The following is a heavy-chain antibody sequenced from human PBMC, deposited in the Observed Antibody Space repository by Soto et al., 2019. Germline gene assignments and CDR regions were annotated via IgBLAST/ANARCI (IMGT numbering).Heavy chain of an antibody. CDR1: GYTFTSYG. D-gene: IGHD6-13*01. J-gene: IGHJ4*02. Sequence: QVQLVQSGAEVKKPGASVKVSCKASGYTFTSYGISWVRQAPGQGLDWMGWISAYNGNTNYAQKLKGRVTMTTDTSTSTAYMELRSLRSDDTAVYYCARDPQTSGYSSSWPYFDYWGQVTLVTVSS. CDR2: ISAYNGNT. V-gene: IGHV1-18*01. CDR3: ARDPQTSGYSSSWPYFDY.